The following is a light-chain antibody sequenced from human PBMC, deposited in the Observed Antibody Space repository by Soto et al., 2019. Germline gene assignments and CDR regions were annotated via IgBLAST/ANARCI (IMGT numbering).Light chain of an antibody. Sequence: QSVLTQPPSVSGAPGQRVTISCTGSSSNIGAGYDVHWYQQFPGTALKVLIYANSNRPSGVPDRFSGSRSGTSASLAITGLQAEDEADYYCQSYDSSLSGSYVFGAGTKLTVL. CDR2: ANS. V-gene: IGLV1-40*01. CDR3: QSYDSSLSGSYV. CDR1: SSNIGAGYD. J-gene: IGLJ1*01.